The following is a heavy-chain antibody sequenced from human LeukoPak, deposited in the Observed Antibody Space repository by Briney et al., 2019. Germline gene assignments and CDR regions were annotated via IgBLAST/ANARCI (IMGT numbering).Heavy chain of an antibody. CDR2: ISGSGGST. CDR1: GFTFSSYA. J-gene: IGHJ6*03. CDR3: ARDPSIAAAGPLWYYYYYMDV. D-gene: IGHD6-13*01. Sequence: GGSLRLSCAASGFTFSSYAMSWVRQAPGKGLEWVSAISGSGGSTYYADSVKGRFTISRDNSKNTLYLQMNSLRAEDTAVYYCARDPSIAAAGPLWYYYYYMDVWGKGTTVTVSS. V-gene: IGHV3-23*01.